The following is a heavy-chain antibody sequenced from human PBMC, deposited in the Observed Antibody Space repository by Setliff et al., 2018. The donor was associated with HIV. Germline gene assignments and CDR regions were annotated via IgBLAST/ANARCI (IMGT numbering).Heavy chain of an antibody. CDR1: GYNFANYW. CDR3: ARQPSGFLNPKDSFDF. V-gene: IGHV5-51*01. CDR2: IYPGDSET. Sequence: GESLKISCKASGYNFANYWIGWVRQRPGKGLEWMGIIYPGDSETKYSPSFQGQVSISADKSTSTAFLQWISLKASDTATYYCARQPSGFLNPKDSFDFWGQGTRVTVSS. J-gene: IGHJ3*01.